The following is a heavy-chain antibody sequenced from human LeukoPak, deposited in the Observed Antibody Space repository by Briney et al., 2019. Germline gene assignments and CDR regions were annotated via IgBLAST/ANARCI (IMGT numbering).Heavy chain of an antibody. D-gene: IGHD2-2*01. J-gene: IGHJ5*02. V-gene: IGHV1-2*02. CDR3: ARVQYQLLFEGNWFDP. CDR2: INSNSGDT. CDR1: GYIFSGYY. Sequence: ASVKVSCKASGYIFSGYYIHWVRQAPGQGLAWMGWINSNSGDTHYAQKFQGRVTMTRDTSSSTAYMDLNSLISDDTAVYYCARVQYQLLFEGNWFDPWGQGTLVTVSS.